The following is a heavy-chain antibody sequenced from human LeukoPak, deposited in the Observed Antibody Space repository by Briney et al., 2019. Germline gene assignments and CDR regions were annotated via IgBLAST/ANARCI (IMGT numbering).Heavy chain of an antibody. CDR3: ARGIWFGAFDP. J-gene: IGHJ5*02. CDR1: GGSFSGYY. V-gene: IGHV4-34*01. Sequence: PSETLSLTCAVYGGSFSGYYWSWIRQPPGKGLEWVGEINHSGSTNYNPSLKSRVTISVDTSKNQFSLKLSSVTAADTAVYYCARGIWFGAFDPWGQGTLVTVSS. CDR2: INHSGST. D-gene: IGHD3-10*01.